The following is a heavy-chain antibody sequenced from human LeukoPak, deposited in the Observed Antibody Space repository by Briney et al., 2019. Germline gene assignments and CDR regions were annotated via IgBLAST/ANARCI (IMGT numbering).Heavy chain of an antibody. V-gene: IGHV3-74*01. CDR1: GFTFSTYW. Sequence: GGSLRLSCAASGFTFSTYWMHWVRQAPGKGLVWVSRINSDGSSTSCADSVKGRFTISRDNAKNTLYLQMNSLRAEDTAVYYCARFSRLADAFDIWGQGAMVTVSS. CDR2: INSDGSST. CDR3: ARFSRLADAFDI. J-gene: IGHJ3*02.